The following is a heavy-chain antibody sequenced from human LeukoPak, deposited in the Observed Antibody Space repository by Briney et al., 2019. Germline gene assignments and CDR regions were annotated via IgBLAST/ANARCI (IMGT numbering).Heavy chain of an antibody. CDR2: VSGGGGDP. D-gene: IGHD3-3*01. CDR1: GFTFSGYA. Sequence: GGSLRLSCAASGFTFSGYAMSWVRQAPGKGLEWVSVVSGGGGDPFYADSVKGRFTISKDSSKNTLFLQMNSLRAEDTAVYYCAKDYDFWSGSPDHWGQGTLVTVSS. V-gene: IGHV3-23*01. CDR3: AKDYDFWSGSPDH. J-gene: IGHJ4*02.